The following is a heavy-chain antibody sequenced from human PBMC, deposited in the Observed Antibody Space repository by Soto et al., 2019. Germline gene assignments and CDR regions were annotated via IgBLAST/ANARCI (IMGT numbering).Heavy chain of an antibody. CDR1: GFTFSSYA. D-gene: IGHD2-15*01. J-gene: IGHJ6*02. Sequence: GGSLRLSCAASGFTFSSYAMSWVRQAPGKGLEWVSAISGSGGSTYYADSVKGRFTISRDNSKNTLYLQMNSLRAEDTAVYYFAKADCSGGSCYPHYYYGMDVWGQGTTVTVSS. CDR2: ISGSGGST. V-gene: IGHV3-23*01. CDR3: AKADCSGGSCYPHYYYGMDV.